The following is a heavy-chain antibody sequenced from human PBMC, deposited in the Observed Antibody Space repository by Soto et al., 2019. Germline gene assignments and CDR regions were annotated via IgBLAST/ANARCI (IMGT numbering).Heavy chain of an antibody. Sequence: SETLSLTCAVYGGSFSGYYWSWVRQPPGKGLEWIGEINHNGSTNYNPSLKSRVTISVDTSKNQFSLKLSSVTAADTAVYYCARGRYSSSPNWFDPWGQGTLVTVSS. J-gene: IGHJ5*02. V-gene: IGHV4-34*01. CDR2: INHNGST. D-gene: IGHD6-13*01. CDR3: ARGRYSSSPNWFDP. CDR1: GGSFSGYY.